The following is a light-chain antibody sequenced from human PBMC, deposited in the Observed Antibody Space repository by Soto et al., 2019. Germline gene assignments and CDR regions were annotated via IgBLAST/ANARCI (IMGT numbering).Light chain of an antibody. J-gene: IGKJ1*01. CDR1: QSISSR. CDR2: KAS. V-gene: IGKV1-5*03. Sequence: DIQMTQSPSTLSAAVGDRVTITCRASQSISSRLAWYQQKPGKAPKVLIYKASGLESGVPSRFSGSGTGTDFTLTISSLQHDDSATYYCQQYPTYPWTIGQGTKVEIK. CDR3: QQYPTYPWT.